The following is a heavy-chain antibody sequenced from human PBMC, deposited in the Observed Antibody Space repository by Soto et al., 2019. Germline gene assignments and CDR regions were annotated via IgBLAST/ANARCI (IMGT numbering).Heavy chain of an antibody. V-gene: IGHV3-21*01. Sequence: EVQLVESGGGLVKPGGSLRLSCAASEFSFSSYSMNWVRQAPGKGLEWVSSISSDSSYEYYADSVKGRFTISRDNAKNSLYLQMDSLRAGDTAVYFCARDPADISGAPYYFDYWGQGTLVTVSS. CDR1: EFSFSSYS. D-gene: IGHD6-19*01. CDR2: ISSDSSYE. CDR3: ARDPADISGAPYYFDY. J-gene: IGHJ4*02.